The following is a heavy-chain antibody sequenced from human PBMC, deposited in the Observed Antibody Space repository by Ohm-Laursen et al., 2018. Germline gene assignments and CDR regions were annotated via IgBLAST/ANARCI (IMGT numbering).Heavy chain of an antibody. D-gene: IGHD2-2*01. J-gene: IGHJ4*02. V-gene: IGHV3-23*01. CDR2: ISGCGGST. Sequence: SLRLSCSASGFTFSSYAMSWVRQAPGKGLEWVSAISGCGGSTYYADSVKGRFTISRDNSKNTLYLQMNSLRAEDTAVYYCAKAMTRYYFDYWGQGTLVTVSS. CDR3: AKAMTRYYFDY. CDR1: GFTFSSYA.